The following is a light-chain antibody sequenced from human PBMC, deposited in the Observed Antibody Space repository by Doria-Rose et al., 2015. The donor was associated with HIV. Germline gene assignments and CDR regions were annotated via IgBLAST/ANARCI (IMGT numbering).Light chain of an antibody. CDR1: QSLLYTSKNY. CDR2: WAS. V-gene: IGKV4-1*01. Sequence: IQVTQSPESLGMSLGERATLNCKSNQSLLYTSKNYLAWYQQKPGQPPKLLIYWASTRQSGVPARFSGSGSGTDFTLTISSLEAGDVAVYYCQQYYDTPSFGPGTTVDIK. J-gene: IGKJ3*01. CDR3: QQYYDTPS.